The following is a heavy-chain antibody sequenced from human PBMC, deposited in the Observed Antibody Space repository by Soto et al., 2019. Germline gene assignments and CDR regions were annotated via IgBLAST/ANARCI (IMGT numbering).Heavy chain of an antibody. Sequence: SETLSLTCTVSGGSISSYCWIWIRQPPGKGLEWIGYISYSGSTNYNPSLKSRPTISVDTSKNQFSLKLRSVTAAETAVYYCARDGGPTTYRVLGWFDPWGQGTLVTVSS. CDR3: ARDGGPTTYRVLGWFDP. CDR2: ISYSGST. J-gene: IGHJ5*02. CDR1: GGSISSYC. D-gene: IGHD3-16*01. V-gene: IGHV4-59*01.